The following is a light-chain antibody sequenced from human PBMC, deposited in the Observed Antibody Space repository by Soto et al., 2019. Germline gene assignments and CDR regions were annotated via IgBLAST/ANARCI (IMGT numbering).Light chain of an antibody. CDR3: QRYDSFRT. CDR1: QGISSY. J-gene: IGKJ1*01. CDR2: AAS. Sequence: AIRMTQSPSSLSASTGDRVTITCRASQGISSYLAWYQQKPGKAPKLLIYAASTLQSGVPSRFSGSGSGTDFTLTITRLEPEDFAMYYCQRYDSFRTFGQGTKVEI. V-gene: IGKV1-8*01.